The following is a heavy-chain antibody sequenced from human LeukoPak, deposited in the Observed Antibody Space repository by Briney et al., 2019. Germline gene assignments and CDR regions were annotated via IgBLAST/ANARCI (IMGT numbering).Heavy chain of an antibody. CDR2: ISYDGSNK. CDR1: GFTFSSYA. V-gene: IGHV3-30*04. J-gene: IGHJ4*02. Sequence: GGSLRLPCAASGFTFSSYAMHWVRQAPGKGLEWVAVISYDGSNKYYADSVKGRFTISRDNSKNTLYLQMNSLRAEDTAVYYCARNGIAAAGILDYWGQGTLVTVSS. D-gene: IGHD6-13*01. CDR3: ARNGIAAAGILDY.